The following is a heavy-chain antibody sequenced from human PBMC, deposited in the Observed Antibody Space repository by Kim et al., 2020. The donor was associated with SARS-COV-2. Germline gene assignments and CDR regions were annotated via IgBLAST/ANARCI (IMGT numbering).Heavy chain of an antibody. CDR1: GLTFSSYS. CDR3: ERDQLVIIQYYYYYYGMEV. J-gene: IGHJ6*02. CDR2: ISSSSSTI. Sequence: GGSLRLSCAASGLTFSSYSMNWVRQAPGKGLEWVSYISSSSSTIYYADSVKGRFTISRDNAKNSLYLQLNSLRDEDTAVYYCERDQLVIIQYYYYYYGMEVWGQGTTVTVSS. V-gene: IGHV3-48*02. D-gene: IGHD3-9*01.